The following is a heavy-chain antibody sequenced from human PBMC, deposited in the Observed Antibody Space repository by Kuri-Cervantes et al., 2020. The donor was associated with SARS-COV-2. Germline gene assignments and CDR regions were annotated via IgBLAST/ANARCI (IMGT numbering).Heavy chain of an antibody. J-gene: IGHJ4*02. V-gene: IGHV1-69*04. Sequence: SVKVSCKASGGTFSSYAISWVRQAPGQGLEWMGRIIPILGIANYAQKFQGRVTITADKPTSTAYMELSSLRSEDTAVYYCASQDSYGYPVDYWGQGTLVTVSS. CDR3: ASQDSYGYPVDY. D-gene: IGHD5-18*01. CDR2: IIPILGIA. CDR1: GGTFSSYA.